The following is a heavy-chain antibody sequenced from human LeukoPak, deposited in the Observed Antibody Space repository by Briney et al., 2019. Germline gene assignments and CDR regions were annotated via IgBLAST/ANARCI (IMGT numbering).Heavy chain of an antibody. V-gene: IGHV4-61*02. CDR1: GGSISSGSYY. CDR3: ARDGLERRYYYYYMDV. D-gene: IGHD1-1*01. CDR2: IYTSGST. Sequence: SQTLSLTCTVSGGSISSGSYYWSWIRQPAGKGLEWIGRIYTSGSTNYNPSLKSRVTISVGTSKNQFSLKLSSVTAADTAVYYCARDGLERRYYYYYMDVWGKGTTVTISS. J-gene: IGHJ6*03.